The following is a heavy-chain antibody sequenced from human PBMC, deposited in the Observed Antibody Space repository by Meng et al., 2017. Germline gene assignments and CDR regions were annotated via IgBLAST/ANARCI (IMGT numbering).Heavy chain of an antibody. V-gene: IGHV4-31*01. CDR1: GGSSSSGGYY. CDR2: IYYSGST. J-gene: IGHJ5*02. Sequence: LLQCSGPGLVQPSQTPALTCTLSGGSSSSGGYYCIWIRQHPGKGLEWIGYIYYSGSTYYNPSLKSLVTISVDTSKNQFSLKLSSVTAADTAVYYCARVVGKLGIAAATRFDPWGQGTLVTVSS. D-gene: IGHD6-13*01. CDR3: ARVVGKLGIAAATRFDP.